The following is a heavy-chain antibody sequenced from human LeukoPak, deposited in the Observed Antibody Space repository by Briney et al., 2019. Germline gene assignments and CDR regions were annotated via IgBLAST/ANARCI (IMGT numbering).Heavy chain of an antibody. V-gene: IGHV4-39*01. CDR2: IYYRGST. CDR1: GGSISSSTHY. J-gene: IGHJ6*03. D-gene: IGHD3-3*01. Sequence: SETLSLTCTVSGGSISSSTHYWGWIRQPPGKGLEWIGSIYYRGSTYNNPSLKSRVTISVDTSKNQFFLKLASVTAADTAMYYCVRHEWNYYYYYVDVWGKGTTVTVSS. CDR3: VRHEWNYYYYYVDV.